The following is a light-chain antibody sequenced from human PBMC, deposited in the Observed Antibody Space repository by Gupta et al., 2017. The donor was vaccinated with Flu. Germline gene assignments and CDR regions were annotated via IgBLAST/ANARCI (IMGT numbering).Light chain of an antibody. CDR2: GES. V-gene: IGKV3-20*01. J-gene: IGKJ4*01. CDR3: QQYGNSPIT. Sequence: GNVCRSTVDRSPGYGGESRTFRRSDLTWYQQKTGQTPRLIVYGESSRATGVPDSFIGSRSGTDFTITINKLQPEQCAVYYCQQYGNSPITFGGGTKVE. CDR1: RTFRRSD.